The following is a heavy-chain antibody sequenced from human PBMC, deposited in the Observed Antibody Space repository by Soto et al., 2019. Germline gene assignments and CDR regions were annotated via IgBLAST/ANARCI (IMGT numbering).Heavy chain of an antibody. J-gene: IGHJ5*02. V-gene: IGHV4-30-4*01. CDR1: GGSISSGDYY. CDR3: ARDYSSSSSNWFDP. D-gene: IGHD6-13*01. Sequence: PSETLSLTCTVSGGSISSGDYYWSWIRQPPGKGLEWIGYIYYSGSTYYNPSLKSRVTISVDTSKNQFSLKLSSVTAADTAVYYCARDYSSSSSNWFDPWGQGTLVTVYS. CDR2: IYYSGST.